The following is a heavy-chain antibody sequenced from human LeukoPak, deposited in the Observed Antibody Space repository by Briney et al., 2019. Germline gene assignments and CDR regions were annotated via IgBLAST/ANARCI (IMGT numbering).Heavy chain of an antibody. J-gene: IGHJ2*01. D-gene: IGHD5-12*01. CDR3: AISPLRGYFDL. Sequence: GGSLRLSCAASVNYWMHWFRQAPGKGLLWVSHVNSDGSWTSHADSVKGRFTISKDNAKNTLYLQMRNLRVDDTAVYYCAISPLRGYFDLWGRGTLVTVSS. CDR1: VNYW. CDR2: VNSDGSWT. V-gene: IGHV3-74*01.